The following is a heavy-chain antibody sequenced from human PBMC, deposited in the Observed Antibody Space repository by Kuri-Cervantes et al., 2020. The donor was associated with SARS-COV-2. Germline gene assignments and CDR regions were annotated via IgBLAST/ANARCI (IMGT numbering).Heavy chain of an antibody. CDR3: ARDRLAAAGTTEHRH. J-gene: IGHJ1*01. CDR1: GYTFTSYG. Sequence: ASVKVSCKASGYTFTSYGISWVRQAPGQGLEWMGWISAYNGNTNYAQKLQGRVTMTTDTSTSTAYMELRSLRSDDTAAYYCARDRLAAAGTTEHRHWGQGTPVTVSS. D-gene: IGHD6-13*01. CDR2: ISAYNGNT. V-gene: IGHV1-18*01.